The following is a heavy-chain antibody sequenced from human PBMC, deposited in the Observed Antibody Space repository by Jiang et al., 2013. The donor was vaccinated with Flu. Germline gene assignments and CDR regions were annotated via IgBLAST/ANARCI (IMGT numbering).Heavy chain of an antibody. D-gene: IGHD6-13*01. CDR1: NFTFINVW. CDR3: TTAVYSSRSYARRDY. V-gene: IGHV3-15*07. CDR2: VKSKTDGGTT. J-gene: IGHJ4*02. Sequence: VQLLESGGGLVKPGGSLRLSCAASNFTFINVWMNWVRQAPGKGLEWVGRVKSKTDGGTTDYAAPVQGRFTISRDDSKSTVYLQMNSLKTEDTAVYYCTTAVYSSRSYARRDYWGQGTLVTVSS.